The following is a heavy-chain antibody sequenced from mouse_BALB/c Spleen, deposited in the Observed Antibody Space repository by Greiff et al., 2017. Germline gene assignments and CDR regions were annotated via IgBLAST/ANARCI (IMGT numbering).Heavy chain of an antibody. V-gene: IGHV14-3*02. Sequence: VHVKQSGAELVKPGASVKLSCTASGFNIKDTYMHWVKQRPEQGLEWIGRIDPANGNTKYDPKFQGKATITADTSSNTAYLQLSSLTSEDTAVYYCARWRYAMDYWGQGTSVTVSS. CDR1: GFNIKDTY. CDR3: ARWRYAMDY. CDR2: IDPANGNT. J-gene: IGHJ4*01.